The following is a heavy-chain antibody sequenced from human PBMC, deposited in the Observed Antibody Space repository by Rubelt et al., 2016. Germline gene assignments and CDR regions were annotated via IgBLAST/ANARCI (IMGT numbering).Heavy chain of an antibody. D-gene: IGHD2-2*01. V-gene: IGHV5-10-1*01. CDR3: ARENAANWFDP. CDR2: IDPSDSYT. Sequence: EVQLVQSGAELKKPGESLRISCKGSGYSFSSYWISWVRQMPGKGLEWMGRIDPSDSYTEYSPSFQGHVTISVDRAISTAFRQWSGLRASDTATYFCARENAANWFDPWGQGTLVTVSS. CDR1: GYSFSSYW. J-gene: IGHJ5*02.